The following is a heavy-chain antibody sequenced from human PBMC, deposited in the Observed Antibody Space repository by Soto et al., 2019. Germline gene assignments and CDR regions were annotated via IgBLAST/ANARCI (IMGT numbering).Heavy chain of an antibody. J-gene: IGHJ6*02. D-gene: IGHD3-3*01. Sequence: VGSLRLSCAASGFTFSSYGMHWVRQAPGKGLEWVAVIWYDGSNKYYADSVKGRFTISRDNSKNTLYLQMNSLRAEDTAVYYCARGVRFLEWLLGYGMDVWGQGTTVTVSS. V-gene: IGHV3-33*01. CDR1: GFTFSSYG. CDR2: IWYDGSNK. CDR3: ARGVRFLEWLLGYGMDV.